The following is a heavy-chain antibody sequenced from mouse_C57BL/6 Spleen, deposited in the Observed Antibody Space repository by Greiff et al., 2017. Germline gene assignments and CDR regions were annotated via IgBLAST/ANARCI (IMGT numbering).Heavy chain of an antibody. V-gene: IGHV1-4*01. CDR2: INPCGGYT. J-gene: IGHJ4*01. CDR3: SRWGHYDSDAFDY. Sequence: QVQLQQSGAELVRPGSSVKLSCKASGYTFTSYTMHWVKQRPGQGLEWIGNINPCGGYTNYTHKFKDRATLTADKSSSTAYMQLSSLTSEDAAAYYCSRWGHYDSDAFDYWGQGTLVTVSA. CDR1: GYTFTSYT. D-gene: IGHD2-4*01.